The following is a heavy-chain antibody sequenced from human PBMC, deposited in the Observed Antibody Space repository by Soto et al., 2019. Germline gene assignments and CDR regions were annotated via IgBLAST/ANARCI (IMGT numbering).Heavy chain of an antibody. D-gene: IGHD1-26*01. CDR2: VNHSGEA. J-gene: IGHJ5*02. CDR3: TRAELFPRSWFDP. Sequence: PSETLSLTCGVYGGSFRNYYWLWVRQTPGKGLEWSGEVNHSGEATYNPSLQSRVTISLDTSNNHFSLKMTSMPAADTAMYFCTRAELFPRSWFDPWGQGTQVTVS. CDR1: GGSFRNYY. V-gene: IGHV4-34*01.